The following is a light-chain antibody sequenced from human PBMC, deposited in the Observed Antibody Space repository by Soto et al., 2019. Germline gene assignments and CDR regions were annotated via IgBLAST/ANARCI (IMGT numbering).Light chain of an antibody. CDR3: CSYAGSFWV. J-gene: IGLJ3*02. CDR2: DVS. Sequence: QSVLTQPRSVSGSPGQSVTISCTGTSSDVGGYNYVSWYQQHPGKAPKLMIYDVSKRPSGVPDRFSGSKSGNTASLTISGLQAEDEADYYCCSYAGSFWVFSGGTKLTVL. V-gene: IGLV2-11*01. CDR1: SSDVGGYNY.